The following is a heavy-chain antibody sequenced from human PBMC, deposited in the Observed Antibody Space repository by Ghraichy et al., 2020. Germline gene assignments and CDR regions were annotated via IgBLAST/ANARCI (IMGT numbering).Heavy chain of an antibody. V-gene: IGHV3-48*02. D-gene: IGHD6-19*01. J-gene: IGHJ4*02. CDR2: ISSSSNTI. CDR1: RFTFSSYS. CDR3: ARDLSGWYEGLDY. Sequence: GGSLRLSCAASRFTFSSYSMNWVRQAPGKGLEWVSYISSSSNTIYYADSVKGRFTISRDNAKNSLYLQMNSLRDEDTAVYYCARDLSGWYEGLDYWGQGTLVTVSS.